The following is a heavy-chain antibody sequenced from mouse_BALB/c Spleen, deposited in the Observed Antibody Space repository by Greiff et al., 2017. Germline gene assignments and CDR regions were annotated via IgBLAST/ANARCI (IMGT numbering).Heavy chain of an antibody. Sequence: EVHLVESGGGLVKPGGSLKLSCAASGFTFSSYTMSWVRQTPEKRLEWVATISSGGSYTYYPDSVKGRFTISRDNAKNTLYLQMSSLKSEDTAMYYCTSDYYGSSYKAYWGQGTLVTVSA. V-gene: IGHV5-6-4*01. D-gene: IGHD1-1*01. CDR3: TSDYYGSSYKAY. CDR1: GFTFSSYT. CDR2: ISSGGSYT. J-gene: IGHJ3*01.